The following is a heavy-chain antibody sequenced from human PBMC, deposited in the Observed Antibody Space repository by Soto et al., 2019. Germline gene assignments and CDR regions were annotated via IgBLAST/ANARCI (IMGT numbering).Heavy chain of an antibody. CDR2: INHSGST. CDR3: ARGYDSSGYYTRPKTFDY. D-gene: IGHD3-22*01. V-gene: IGHV4-34*01. J-gene: IGHJ4*02. CDR1: GGSFSGYY. Sequence: SETLSLTCAVYGGSFSGYYWSWIRQPPGKGLEWIGEINHSGSTNYNPSLKSRVTISVDTSKNQFSLKLSSVTAADTAVYYCARGYDSSGYYTRPKTFDYWGQGTLVTVSS.